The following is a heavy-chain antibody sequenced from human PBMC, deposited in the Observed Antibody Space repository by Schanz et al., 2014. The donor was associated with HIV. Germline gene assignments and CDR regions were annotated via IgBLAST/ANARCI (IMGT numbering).Heavy chain of an antibody. V-gene: IGHV3-23*01. CDR3: ARQYYYDSSGYYPCFDY. CDR2: ISGGGDST. J-gene: IGHJ4*02. CDR1: GFTFGSYA. Sequence: EVQLLESGGGLVQPGGSLRLSCAASGFTFGSYAMSWVRQAPGKWLEWVSAISGGGDSTYYADSVEGRFTISRDTSKNTLYLQMNSLRAEDTAVYYCARQYYYDSSGYYPCFDYWGQGTLVTVSS. D-gene: IGHD3-22*01.